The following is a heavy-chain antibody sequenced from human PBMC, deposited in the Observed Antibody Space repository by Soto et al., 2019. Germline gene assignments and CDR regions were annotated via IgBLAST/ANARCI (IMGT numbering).Heavy chain of an antibody. J-gene: IGHJ4*02. D-gene: IGHD3-10*01. V-gene: IGHV3-15*07. CDR3: ATSETAHCSASGSYWVFDY. Sequence: EVQLVDSGGGLVRPGGSLRVSCAASGLTFSNAWMNWVRQASGKGLEWVGRVKSKRDGGTTDYAAHVKGRFTISSDDSQNTAYLLMNSLKTEDTAVYFCATSETAHCSASGSYWVFDYWGQGTLVTVSS. CDR1: GLTFSNAW. CDR2: VKSKRDGGTT.